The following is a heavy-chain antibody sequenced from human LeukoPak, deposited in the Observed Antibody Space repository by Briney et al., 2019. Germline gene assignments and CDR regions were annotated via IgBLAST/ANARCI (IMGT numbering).Heavy chain of an antibody. CDR1: GGTFSSYA. J-gene: IGHJ5*02. Sequence: ASVKVSCKASGGTFSSYAISWVRQAPGQGLEWMGRIIPIFGTANYAQKFQGRVTITADESTSTAYMELSSLRSEDTAVYYCARDTTYCSGGSCYSNSGWFDPWGQGTLVTVSS. D-gene: IGHD2-15*01. CDR3: ARDTTYCSGGSCYSNSGWFDP. CDR2: IIPIFGTA. V-gene: IGHV1-69*13.